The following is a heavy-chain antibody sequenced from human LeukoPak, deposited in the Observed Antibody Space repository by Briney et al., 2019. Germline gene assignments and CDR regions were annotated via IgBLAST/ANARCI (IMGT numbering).Heavy chain of an antibody. V-gene: IGHV5-51*01. Sequence: GESLKISCKGSGYSFTSYWIGWVRQMPGKGLEWMGIIYPGDSDTRYSPSFQGQVTISADKSISTAYLQWSSLKASDTAMYYCARRAKGYHTTHPFDPWGQGTLVTVSS. D-gene: IGHD2-15*01. CDR3: ARRAKGYHTTHPFDP. J-gene: IGHJ5*02. CDR1: GYSFTSYW. CDR2: IYPGDSDT.